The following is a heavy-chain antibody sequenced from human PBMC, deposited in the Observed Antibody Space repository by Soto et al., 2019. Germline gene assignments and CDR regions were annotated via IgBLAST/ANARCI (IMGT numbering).Heavy chain of an antibody. CDR1: GGSMSRGGQS. CDR3: ARGRVFGAARNWYFDL. J-gene: IGHJ2*01. Sequence: SETLSLTCAVSGGSMSRGGQSWSWILQPPGKGLEWLVFIYYTGSTNYNPSLKSRVTISVDTSKNQFSLKLSSVTAADTAVYYCARGRVFGAARNWYFDLWGRGTLVTVSS. CDR2: IYYTGST. D-gene: IGHD3-3*01. V-gene: IGHV4-30-2*01.